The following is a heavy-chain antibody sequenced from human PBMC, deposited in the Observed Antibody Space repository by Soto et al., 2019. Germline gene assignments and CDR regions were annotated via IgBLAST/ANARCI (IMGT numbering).Heavy chain of an antibody. CDR1: GYTLTELS. D-gene: IGHD5-12*01. CDR3: ASDPVAKYYYGMDV. V-gene: IGHV1-24*01. CDR2: FDPEDGER. Sequence: QVQLVQSGAEVKKPGASVKVSCKVAGYTLTELSIHWVRQAPGKGLEWMGGFDPEDGERIYAQKFQDRITMTEDTXKDTDYMQLRGLRSEDTAVYYCASDPVAKYYYGMDVWGQGTTVTVSS. J-gene: IGHJ6*02.